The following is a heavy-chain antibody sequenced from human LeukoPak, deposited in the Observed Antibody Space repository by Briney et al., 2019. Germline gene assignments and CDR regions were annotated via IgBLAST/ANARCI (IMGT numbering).Heavy chain of an antibody. V-gene: IGHV4-39*07. J-gene: IGHJ6*03. CDR1: GGPISSSSYY. CDR2: IYYSGST. CDR3: ARVVSGRGYYYYMDV. Sequence: PSETLSLTCTVSGGPISSSSYYWGWIRQPPGKGLEWIGSIYYSGSTYYNPSLKSRVTISVDTSKNQFSLKLSSVTAADTAVYYCARVVSGRGYYYYMDVWGKGTTVTVSS. D-gene: IGHD3-10*01.